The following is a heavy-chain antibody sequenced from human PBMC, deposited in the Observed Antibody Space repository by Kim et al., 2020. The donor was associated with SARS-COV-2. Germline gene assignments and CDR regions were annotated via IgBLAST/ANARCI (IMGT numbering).Heavy chain of an antibody. CDR3: TTNVVPAASPYYYYGMDV. J-gene: IGHJ6*02. V-gene: IGHV3-15*01. CDR1: GFTFSNAW. D-gene: IGHD2-2*01. Sequence: GGSLRLSCAASGFTFSNAWMSWVRQAPGKGLEWVGRIKSKTDGGTTDYAAPVKCRFTISRDDSKNTLYLQMNSPKTEDTAVYYCTTNVVPAASPYYYYGMDVWGQGTTVTASS. CDR2: IKSKTDGGTT.